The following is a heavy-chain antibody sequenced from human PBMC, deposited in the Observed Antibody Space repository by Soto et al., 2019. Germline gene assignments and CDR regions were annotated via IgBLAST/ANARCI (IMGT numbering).Heavy chain of an antibody. Sequence: SETLSLTCAVYGGSFSGYSWSWIRQPPGKGLEWIGESHHSGSTNDNPSLTSRVTISVDTSKNQFSLKLSSVTAADTAVYYCARGRKVLFGIRSGGAAAGPYYFDFWGQGTLVTVS. V-gene: IGHV4-34*01. D-gene: IGHD6-13*01. CDR2: SHHSGST. CDR3: ARGRKVLFGIRSGGAAAGPYYFDF. J-gene: IGHJ4*02. CDR1: GGSFSGYS.